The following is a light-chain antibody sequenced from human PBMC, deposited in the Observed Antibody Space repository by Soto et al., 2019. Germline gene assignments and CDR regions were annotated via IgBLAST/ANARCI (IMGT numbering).Light chain of an antibody. CDR3: QQLNSYPRT. CDR1: QGISSH. CDR2: AAS. J-gene: IGKJ4*01. Sequence: DIHLTQSPSFLSASVGDRVTITCRASQGISSHLAWYQQKPGKAPNLLIYAASTLQSGVPSRFSGSGSGTEFTLTISSLQPEDFATYYCQQLNSYPRTFGGGTKVEIK. V-gene: IGKV1-9*01.